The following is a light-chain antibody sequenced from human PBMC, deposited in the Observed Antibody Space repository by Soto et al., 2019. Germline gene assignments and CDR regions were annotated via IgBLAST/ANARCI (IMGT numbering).Light chain of an antibody. V-gene: IGKV1-27*01. Sequence: DIQLTQSPSSLSASVGDRVTITCRASQGISNYVAWYQQKPGKVPKLLIYAASALQLGVPSRFSGSGSETDFTLTISSLQPEDVATYYCQKYNGALWTFGQGTKVEIK. J-gene: IGKJ1*01. CDR1: QGISNY. CDR3: QKYNGALWT. CDR2: AAS.